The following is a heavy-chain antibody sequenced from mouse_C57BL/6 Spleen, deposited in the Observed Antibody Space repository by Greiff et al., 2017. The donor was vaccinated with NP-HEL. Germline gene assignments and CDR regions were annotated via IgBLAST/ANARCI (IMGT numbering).Heavy chain of an antibody. Sequence: VQLQQSGAELMKPGASVKLSCKATGYTFTGYWIEWVKQRPGHGLEWIGEILPGSGSTNYNEKFKGKATFTADTSSNTAYMQLSSLTTEDSAIYYCAMGYYGSSFAYWGQGTLVTVSA. D-gene: IGHD1-1*01. CDR1: GYTFTGYW. J-gene: IGHJ3*01. CDR2: ILPGSGST. CDR3: AMGYYGSSFAY. V-gene: IGHV1-9*01.